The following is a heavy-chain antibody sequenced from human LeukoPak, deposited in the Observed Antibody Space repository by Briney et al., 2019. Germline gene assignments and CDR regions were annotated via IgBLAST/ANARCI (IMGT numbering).Heavy chain of an antibody. V-gene: IGHV4-59*01. CDR1: GGSFSSYY. Sequence: SETLSLTCAVYGGSFSSYYWSWIRQPPGKGLEWIGYIYYSGSTNYNPSLKSRVTISVDTSKNQFSLKLSSVTAADTAVYYCASLKFNWFDPWGQGTLVTVSS. CDR3: ASLKFNWFDP. J-gene: IGHJ5*02. CDR2: IYYSGST.